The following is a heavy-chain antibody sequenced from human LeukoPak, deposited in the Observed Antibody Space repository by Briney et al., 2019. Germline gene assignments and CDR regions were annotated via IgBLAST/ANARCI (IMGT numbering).Heavy chain of an antibody. CDR1: GYTFTSYA. Sequence: ASVKVSCKASGYTFTSYAMNWVRQAPGQGLEWMGWINTNTGNPTYAQGFTGRFAFSLDTSVSTAYLQISSLKAEDTAVYYCARDEGLYDSSGYYDYWGQGTLVTVSS. V-gene: IGHV7-4-1*02. D-gene: IGHD3-22*01. CDR2: INTNTGNP. CDR3: ARDEGLYDSSGYYDY. J-gene: IGHJ4*02.